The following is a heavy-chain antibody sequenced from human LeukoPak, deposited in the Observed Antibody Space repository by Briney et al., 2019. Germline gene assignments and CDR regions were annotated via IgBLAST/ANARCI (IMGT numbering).Heavy chain of an antibody. CDR1: GGSISSYY. CDR3: ARGHLFDYGDYFLFDY. V-gene: IGHV4-59*01. J-gene: IGHJ4*02. D-gene: IGHD4-17*01. CDR2: IYYSGST. Sequence: SETLSLTCTVSGGSISSYYWSWIRQPPGKGLEWIGYIYYSGSTNYNPSLKSRVTISVDTSKNQFSLKLSSVTAADTAVYYCARGHLFDYGDYFLFDYWGQGTLVTVSS.